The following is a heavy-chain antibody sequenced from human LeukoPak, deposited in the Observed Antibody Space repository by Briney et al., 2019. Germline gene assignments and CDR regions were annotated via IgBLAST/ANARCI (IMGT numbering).Heavy chain of an antibody. J-gene: IGHJ4*02. V-gene: IGHV3-74*01. CDR3: ARGDGSGSYRDTFDY. CDR2: INTDGSTT. CDR1: GFTFSSYW. D-gene: IGHD3-10*01. Sequence: GGSLRLSCAASGFTFSSYWMHWVRQAPGKGLVWVSRINTDGSTTNYADSVKGRFTVSRDNAKNTLYLQMSSLRAEDTAMYYCARGDGSGSYRDTFDYWGRGTLVTVSS.